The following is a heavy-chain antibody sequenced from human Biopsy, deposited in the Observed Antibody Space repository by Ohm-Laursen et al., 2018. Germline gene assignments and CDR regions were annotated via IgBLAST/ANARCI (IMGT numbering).Heavy chain of an antibody. CDR1: GFTFSRYW. V-gene: IGHV3-74*01. Sequence: SLRLSCSAAGFTFSRYWIHWVRQAPGKGLLTWVSHTNEDGSHTDYADSVKGRFTVSRDNTKNTLYLQMNSLRAADTAIYFCATELLPPGVGGPWLDSWGQGTPVTVSS. CDR2: TNEDGSHT. J-gene: IGHJ5*01. D-gene: IGHD3-10*01. CDR3: ATELLPPGVGGPWLDS.